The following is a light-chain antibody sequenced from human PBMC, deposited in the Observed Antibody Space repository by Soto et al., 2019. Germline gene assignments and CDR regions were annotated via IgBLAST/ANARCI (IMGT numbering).Light chain of an antibody. Sequence: DIQMTQSPSTLSASVGDRVTITCRASQNSNNWLAWYQQKPGKAPKLLIYRASSLENGVPSRFSGRGSGTDFIFTITSLQPDDLTPSYCQQYSSDSTFGHGTKVEIK. CDR2: RAS. J-gene: IGKJ1*01. CDR1: QNSNNW. CDR3: QQYSSDST. V-gene: IGKV1-5*03.